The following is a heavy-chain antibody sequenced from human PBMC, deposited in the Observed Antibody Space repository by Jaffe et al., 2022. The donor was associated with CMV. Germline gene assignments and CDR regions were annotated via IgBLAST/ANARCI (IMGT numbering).Heavy chain of an antibody. D-gene: IGHD6-6*01. CDR1: GYSFTSYW. CDR2: IYPGDSDT. Sequence: EVQLVQSGAEVKKPGESLKISCKGSGYSFTSYWIGWVRQMPGKGLEWMGIIYPGDSDTRYSPSFQGQVTISADKSISTAYLQWSSLKASDTAMYYCARQSIAARPGVWNDEYSSPDYGMDVWGQGTTVTVSS. CDR3: ARQSIAARPGVWNDEYSSPDYGMDV. J-gene: IGHJ6*02. V-gene: IGHV5-51*01.